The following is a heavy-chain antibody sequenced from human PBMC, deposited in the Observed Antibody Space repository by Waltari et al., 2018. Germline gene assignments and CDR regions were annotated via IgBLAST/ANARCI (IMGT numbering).Heavy chain of an antibody. D-gene: IGHD2-2*01. V-gene: IGHV4-31*03. CDR3: ARVPEYCSSPTSCFGGGWFDP. CDR1: AGSISSGGYF. J-gene: IGHJ5*02. CDR2: IYSSGST. Sequence: QVQLQESGPGLVKPSQTLSLTCHVSAGSISSGGYFWSWIRQHPGKGLEWVGYIYSSGSTYYNPSLKSRPSISLDTSKNQFSLPLSSVTAADTAVYYCARVPEYCSSPTSCFGGGWFDPWGQGTLVTVSS.